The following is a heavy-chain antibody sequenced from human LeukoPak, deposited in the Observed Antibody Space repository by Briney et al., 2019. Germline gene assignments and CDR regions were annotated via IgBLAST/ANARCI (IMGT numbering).Heavy chain of an antibody. CDR1: GVSISSDIW. V-gene: IGHV4-4*02. CDR3: ARVGSSWYSSSS. CDR2: IHHSGTT. Sequence: SETLSLTCAVSGVSISSDIWWSWVRQPPGKGLEWIGEIHHSGTTAFKPSLKSRVIMSVDTSTNHFSLKLSSVTAADTAVYYCARVGSSWYSSSSWGQGTLVTVSS. D-gene: IGHD6-13*01. J-gene: IGHJ5*02.